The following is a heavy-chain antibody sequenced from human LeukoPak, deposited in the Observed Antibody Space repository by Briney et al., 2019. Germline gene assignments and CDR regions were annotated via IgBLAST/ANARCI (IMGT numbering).Heavy chain of an antibody. D-gene: IGHD2-2*02. V-gene: IGHV1-69*13. CDR2: IIPMFGTA. CDR3: ARDPCSTSCYRGGYYYYYMDV. J-gene: IGHJ6*03. CDR1: GYTFTSYG. Sequence: SVKVSCKASGYTFTSYGISWVRQAPGQGLEWMGGIIPMFGTANYAQKFQGRVTITADESTNTAHMELSSLRSEDTAVYYCARDPCSTSCYRGGYYYYYMDVWGKGTTVTVSS.